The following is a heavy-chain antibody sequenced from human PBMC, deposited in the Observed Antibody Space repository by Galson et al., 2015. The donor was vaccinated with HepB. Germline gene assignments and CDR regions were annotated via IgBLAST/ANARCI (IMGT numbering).Heavy chain of an antibody. CDR3: AKDASAAGIYSYYYYYMDV. D-gene: IGHD2-21*01. J-gene: IGHJ6*03. CDR1: GFTFSSYG. CDR2: VSNDVSSE. Sequence: SLRLSCAASGFTFSSYGMYWVRQAPGKGLEWVAVVSNDVSSEYYADSVKGRFTISRDNSRNTLYLQMNSLRAEDTAVYYCAKDASAAGIYSYYYYYMDVWGKGTTVTVSS. V-gene: IGHV3-30*18.